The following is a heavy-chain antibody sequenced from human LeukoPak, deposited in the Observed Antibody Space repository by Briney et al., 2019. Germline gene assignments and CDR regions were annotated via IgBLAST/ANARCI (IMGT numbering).Heavy chain of an antibody. CDR2: ISSSGSTI. J-gene: IGHJ4*02. CDR3: ARDHVPYDSSGYYYY. V-gene: IGHV3-11*01. D-gene: IGHD3-22*01. CDR1: GFTFSDYY. Sequence: PGGSLRLSCATSGFTFSDYYMSWIRQAPGKGLEWVSYISSSGSTIYYADSVKGRFTISRDNAKNSLYLQMNSLRAEDTAVYYCARDHVPYDSSGYYYYWGQGTLVTVSS.